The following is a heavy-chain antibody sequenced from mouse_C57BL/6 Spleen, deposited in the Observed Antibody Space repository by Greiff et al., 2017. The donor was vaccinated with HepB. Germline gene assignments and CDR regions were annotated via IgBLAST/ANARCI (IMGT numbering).Heavy chain of an antibody. D-gene: IGHD1-1*01. CDR3: ARDEDYYGSSPFAY. CDR2: SRNKANDYTT. Sequence: EVNVVESGGGLVQSGRSLRLSCATSGFTFSDFYMEWVRQAPGKGLEWIAASRNKANDYTTEHSASVKGRFIVSRDTSQSILYLQMNALRAEDTAIYYCARDEDYYGSSPFAYWGQGTLVTVSA. V-gene: IGHV7-1*01. CDR1: GFTFSDFY. J-gene: IGHJ3*01.